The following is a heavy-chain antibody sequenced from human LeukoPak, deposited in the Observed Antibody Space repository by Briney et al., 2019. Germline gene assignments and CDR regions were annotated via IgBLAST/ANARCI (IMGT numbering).Heavy chain of an antibody. D-gene: IGHD3-22*01. CDR2: IKQDGSEK. CDR3: ARAYYYDSSGYPVFDY. J-gene: IGHJ4*02. V-gene: IGHV3-7*01. Sequence: PGGSLRLSCAASGFTFSSYWMSWVRQAPGKGLEWVANIKQDGSEKYYVDSVKGRFTTSRDNAKNSLYLQMNSLRAEDTAVYYCARAYYYDSSGYPVFDYWGQGTLVTVSS. CDR1: GFTFSSYW.